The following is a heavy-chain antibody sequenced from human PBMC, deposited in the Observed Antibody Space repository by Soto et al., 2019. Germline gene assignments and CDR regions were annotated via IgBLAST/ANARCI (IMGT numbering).Heavy chain of an antibody. Sequence: SETLSLTCTVSGGSISSGDYCWSWIRQHPGKGLEWIGYIYYSGSTYYNPSLKSRVTISVDTSKNQFSLKLSSVTAADTAVYYCARGGGDGYSGYDYYYFDYWTQGTLVTVSS. V-gene: IGHV4-31*03. CDR1: GGSISSGDYC. J-gene: IGHJ4*02. CDR3: ARGGGDGYSGYDYYYFDY. D-gene: IGHD5-12*01. CDR2: IYYSGST.